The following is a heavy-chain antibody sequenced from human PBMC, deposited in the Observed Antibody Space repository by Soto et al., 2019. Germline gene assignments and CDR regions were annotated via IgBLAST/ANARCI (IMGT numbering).Heavy chain of an antibody. J-gene: IGHJ6*03. D-gene: IGHD5-12*01. CDR3: AVGRQVRRQWLRGSYYMDV. V-gene: IGHV4-34*01. CDR2: INHSGST. CDR1: GLSFSGYY. Sequence: SETLSLTCAVYGLSFSGYYWSWIRQPPGKGLEWIGEINHSGSTNYNPSLKSRVTISVDTSKNQFSLKLSSVTAADTAVYYCAVGRQVRRQWLRGSYYMDVWGKGTTVTVSS.